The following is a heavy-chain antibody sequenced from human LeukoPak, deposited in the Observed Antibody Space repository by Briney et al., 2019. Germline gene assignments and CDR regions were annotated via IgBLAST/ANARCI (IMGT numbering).Heavy chain of an antibody. CDR1: AGSISSSSYY. D-gene: IGHD3-3*01. J-gene: IGHJ4*02. V-gene: IGHV4-39*01. Sequence: PSETLSLTCTVSAGSISSSSYYWGWIRQPPGKGLEWIGSIHYSGSTYYNPSLKSRVTISVDSSQNPCSLTLSYVTARDTAVYYCARHAYDFWSGYAGKFDYWGQGTLVTVSS. CDR2: IHYSGST. CDR3: ARHAYDFWSGYAGKFDY.